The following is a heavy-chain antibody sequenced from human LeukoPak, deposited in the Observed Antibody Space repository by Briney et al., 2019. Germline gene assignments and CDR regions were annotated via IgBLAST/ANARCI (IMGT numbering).Heavy chain of an antibody. CDR3: ARGGYQLPYKYFDY. CDR2: IYYSGST. Sequence: SETLSVTCTVSGGSVSSGSYYCSWIRQPPGKGLEWVGYIYYSGSTNYNPSLKSRVTISVDTSKNQFSLKLSSVTAADTAVYYCARGGYQLPYKYFDYWGQGTLVTDSS. J-gene: IGHJ4*02. V-gene: IGHV4-61*01. CDR1: GGSVSSGSYY. D-gene: IGHD2-2*02.